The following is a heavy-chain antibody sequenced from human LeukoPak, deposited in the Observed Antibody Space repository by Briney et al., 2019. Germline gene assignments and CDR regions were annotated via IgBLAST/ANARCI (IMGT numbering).Heavy chain of an antibody. V-gene: IGHV4-61*01. Sequence: SETLSLTCTVSGGSVSYGSYYWSWIRQPPGKGLEWIGNMHYSGNTNYSPSLKSRVAISVDTSMNQFSLQLTSATAADTAVYYCARDSLLRGSGWDYWYFDLWGRGTLVTVSS. CDR3: ARDSLLRGSGWDYWYFDL. J-gene: IGHJ2*01. CDR2: MHYSGNT. CDR1: GGSVSYGSYY. D-gene: IGHD6-25*01.